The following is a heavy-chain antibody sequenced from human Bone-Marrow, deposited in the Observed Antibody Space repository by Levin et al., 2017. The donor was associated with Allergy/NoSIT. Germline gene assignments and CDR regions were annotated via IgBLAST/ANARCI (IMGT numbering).Heavy chain of an antibody. J-gene: IGHJ6*02. D-gene: IGHD2-2*01. Sequence: GASVKVSCKASGYTFTSYGISWVRQAPGQGLEWMGWISAYNGNTNYAQKLQGRVTMTTDTSTSTAYMELRSLRSDDTAVYYCARVDIVVVPAAPHGMDVWGQGTTVTVSS. CDR2: ISAYNGNT. CDR1: GYTFTSYG. V-gene: IGHV1-18*01. CDR3: ARVDIVVVPAAPHGMDV.